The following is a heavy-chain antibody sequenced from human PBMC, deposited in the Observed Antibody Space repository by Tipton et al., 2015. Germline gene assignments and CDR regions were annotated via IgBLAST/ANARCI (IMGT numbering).Heavy chain of an antibody. D-gene: IGHD4-23*01. J-gene: IGHJ4*02. CDR1: GGSFSDYY. CDR2: INHGGST. CDR3: ARARGRHGGLFDS. Sequence: TLALTCAVYGGSFSDYYWSWIRQSPGKGLEWIGEINHGGSTNYNPSLKSRVTISVDTSKTQFSLKMSSVTASDTAVYYCARARGRHGGLFDSWGQGILVTVSS. V-gene: IGHV4-34*01.